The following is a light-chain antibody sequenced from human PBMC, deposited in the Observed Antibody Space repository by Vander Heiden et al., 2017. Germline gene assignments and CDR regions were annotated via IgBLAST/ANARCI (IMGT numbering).Light chain of an antibody. CDR1: SSNIGSNT. CDR2: SNN. CDR3: AAWDDSLNVHYV. Sequence: QSVLTQPPSASGTPGQRVTISCSGSSSNIGSNTVNWYQQLPGTAPKLLIYSNNQRLSGVPDRFSGSKSGTSASLAISGLQSEEEADYYCAAWDDSLNVHYVFGTGTKVTVL. J-gene: IGLJ1*01. V-gene: IGLV1-44*01.